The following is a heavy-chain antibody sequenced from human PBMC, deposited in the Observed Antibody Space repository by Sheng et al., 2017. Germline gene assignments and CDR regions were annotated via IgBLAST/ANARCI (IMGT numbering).Heavy chain of an antibody. J-gene: IGHJ6*03. CDR3: AKSGVSQYYYMDV. CDR2: ISHDGSNK. V-gene: IGHV3-30*18. Sequence: QVQLVESGGGVVQPGRSLRLSCAASGFSFSSYGMHWVRQAPGKGLEWVALISHDGSNKRYADSAKGRFTISRDNSKNTLYLQMNSLRPEDTAVYYCAKSGVSQYYYMDVWGQGTTV. CDR1: GFSFSSYG. D-gene: IGHD2-8*01.